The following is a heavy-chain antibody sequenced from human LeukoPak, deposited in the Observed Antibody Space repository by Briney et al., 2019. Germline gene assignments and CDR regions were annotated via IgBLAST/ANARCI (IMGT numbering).Heavy chain of an antibody. V-gene: IGHV3-30*18. Sequence: HPGRSLRLSCAASGFTFSSYGMHWVRQAPGKGLEWVAVISYDGSNKYYADSVKGRFTISRDNSKNPLYLQMNSLRAEDTAVYYCAKGGPERYYYDSSGYYAFDIWGQGTMVTVSS. CDR1: GFTFSSYG. J-gene: IGHJ3*02. CDR2: ISYDGSNK. CDR3: AKGGPERYYYDSSGYYAFDI. D-gene: IGHD3-22*01.